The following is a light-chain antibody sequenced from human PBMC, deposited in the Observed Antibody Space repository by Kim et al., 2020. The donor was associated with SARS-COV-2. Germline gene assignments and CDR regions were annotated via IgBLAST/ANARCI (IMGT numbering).Light chain of an antibody. CDR1: QSVDSSY. CDR2: GAS. J-gene: IGKJ3*01. CDR3: HHYGGSPPFT. V-gene: IGKV3-20*01. Sequence: EIVLTQSPGTLSLSPGQRATLSCRASQSVDSSYLAWYQHKPGQAPRLLISGASSRATGIPDRFSGSGSGTDFTLTINRLEPEDFAVYYCHHYGGSPPFTFGPGTKVDIK.